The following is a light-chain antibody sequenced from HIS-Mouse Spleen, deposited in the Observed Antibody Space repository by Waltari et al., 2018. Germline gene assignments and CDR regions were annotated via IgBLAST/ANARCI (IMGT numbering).Light chain of an antibody. J-gene: IGLJ2*01. V-gene: IGLV3-10*01. CDR3: YSTDSSGNHRV. CDR2: EDS. Sequence: SYELTQPPSVSVSPGQTARITCSGDALPKNYAYWYQQNAGQAPVLVIYEDSKRPCGIPGRFSGSSSGTMATLTISGAEVEDEADYYCYSTDSSGNHRVVGGGTKLTVL. CDR1: ALPKNY.